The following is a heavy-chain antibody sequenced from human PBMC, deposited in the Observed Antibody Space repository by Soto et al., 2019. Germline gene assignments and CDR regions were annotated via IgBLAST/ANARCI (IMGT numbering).Heavy chain of an antibody. CDR2: IYWDDDK. J-gene: IGHJ1*01. V-gene: IGHV2-5*02. CDR1: GFSLSTSGVG. Sequence: QITLKESGPTLVKPTQTLTLTCTFSGFSLSTSGVGVGWIRQPPGKALEWLALIYWDDDKRYSPSLKSRLTITKDTSKNQVVLTMTNMDPVDTATYYCAHSPGVRQQLARSALFQHWGQGTLVTVSS. CDR3: AHSPGVRQQLARSALFQH. D-gene: IGHD6-13*01.